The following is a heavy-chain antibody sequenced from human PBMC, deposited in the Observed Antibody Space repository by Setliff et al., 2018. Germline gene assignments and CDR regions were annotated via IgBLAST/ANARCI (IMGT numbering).Heavy chain of an antibody. CDR3: VREGYSEYFQD. CDR1: GGSISSYY. Sequence: SETLSLTCTVSGGSISSYYWSWIRQPPGEGLEWIGYIYYSGSTNYNPSLKSRVTISVDTSKNQFSLKLSSVTAADTAVYYCVREGYSEYFQDWGRGTLVTVSS. J-gene: IGHJ1*01. CDR2: IYYSGST. V-gene: IGHV4-59*01. D-gene: IGHD1-1*01.